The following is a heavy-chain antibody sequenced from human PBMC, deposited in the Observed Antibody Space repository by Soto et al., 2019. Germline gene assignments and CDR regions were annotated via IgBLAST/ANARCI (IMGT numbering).Heavy chain of an antibody. J-gene: IGHJ5*02. CDR3: ARDGRDYYGSGTPAGWFDP. D-gene: IGHD3-10*01. CDR2: IWYDGSNK. V-gene: IGHV3-33*01. CDR1: GFTFSSYG. Sequence: QVQLVESGGGVVQPGRSLRLSCAASGFTFSSYGMHWVRQAPGKGLEWVAVIWYDGSNKYYADSVKGQFTISRDNSKNTLYLQMNSLRAEDTAVYYCARDGRDYYGSGTPAGWFDPWGQGTLVTVSS.